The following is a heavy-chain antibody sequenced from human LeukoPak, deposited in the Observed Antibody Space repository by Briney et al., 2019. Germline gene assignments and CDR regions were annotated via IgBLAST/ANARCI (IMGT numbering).Heavy chain of an antibody. Sequence: PSETLSLTCAVYGGSFSGNQWRWIRQSPGKGLEWIGEIIHSGSTNYNPSLKSRVTISVDTSKNQVSLKVRSVTAADTAVYYCARIYEEGFWSGKWTFDIWGQGTVVTVSS. CDR2: IIHSGST. J-gene: IGHJ3*02. D-gene: IGHD3-3*01. CDR3: ARIYEEGFWSGKWTFDI. CDR1: GGSFSGNQ. V-gene: IGHV4-34*12.